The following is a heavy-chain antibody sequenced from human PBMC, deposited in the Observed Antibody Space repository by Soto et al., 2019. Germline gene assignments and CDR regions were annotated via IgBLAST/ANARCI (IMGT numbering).Heavy chain of an antibody. CDR3: ARDRRRYSLLYSFDY. Sequence: SETLSLTCTVSGGSISSYYWNWIRQPPGKGLEWIGYIYDIGSTNYNPSLKSRVTISVDTSKNQFSLELSSVTAADTAVYYCARDRRRYSLLYSFDYWGQGTLVTVSS. J-gene: IGHJ4*02. D-gene: IGHD6-13*01. CDR1: GGSISSYY. V-gene: IGHV4-59*01. CDR2: IYDIGST.